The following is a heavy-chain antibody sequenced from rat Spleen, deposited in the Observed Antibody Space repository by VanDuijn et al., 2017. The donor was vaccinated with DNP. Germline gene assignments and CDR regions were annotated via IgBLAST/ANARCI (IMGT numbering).Heavy chain of an antibody. Sequence: EVQLVESGGGLVQPGRSLKLSCAASGITFSDHNMAWVRQAPKKGLEWVASISTGGGNTYYRDSVKGRFTISRDNAKSTLYLQMDSLRSEDTAIYYCVRPDVYYGLEDWSANWGQGTLVTVSS. CDR2: ISTGGGNT. CDR1: GITFSDHN. V-gene: IGHV5S23*01. D-gene: IGHD1-6*01. CDR3: VRPDVYYGLEDWSAN. J-gene: IGHJ3*01.